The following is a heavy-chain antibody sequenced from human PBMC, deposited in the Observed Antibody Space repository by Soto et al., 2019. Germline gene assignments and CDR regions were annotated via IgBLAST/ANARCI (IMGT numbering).Heavy chain of an antibody. CDR1: GYTFTSYA. CDR3: ARGAENTNTKSITIFGVVSSYYYMDV. CDR2: INTNTGNP. Sequence: ASVKVSCKASGYTFTSYAMNWVRQAPGQGLEWMGWINTNTGNPTYAQGFTGRFVFSLDTSVSTAYLQICSLKAEDTAVYYCARGAENTNTKSITIFGVVSSYYYMDVWG. V-gene: IGHV7-4-1*01. D-gene: IGHD3-3*01. J-gene: IGHJ6*03.